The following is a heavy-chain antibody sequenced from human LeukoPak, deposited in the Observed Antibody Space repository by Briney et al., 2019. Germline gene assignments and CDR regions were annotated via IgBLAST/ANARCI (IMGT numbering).Heavy chain of an antibody. D-gene: IGHD1-26*01. J-gene: IGHJ4*02. CDR3: ARDGWDDGHFDY. V-gene: IGHV4-30-4*01. CDR2: IYYSGST. CDR1: GGSISSGDYY. Sequence: SQTLSLTCTVSGGSISSGDYYWRWIRQPPGKGLEWIGYIYYSGSTYYNPSLKSRVTISVDTSKNQFSLKLSSVTAADTAVYYCARDGWDDGHFDYWAREPWSPSPQ.